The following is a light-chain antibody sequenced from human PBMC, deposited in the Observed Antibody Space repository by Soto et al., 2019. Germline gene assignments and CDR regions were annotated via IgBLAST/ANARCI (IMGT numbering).Light chain of an antibody. Sequence: DIQITQSPSTLSASVGDRVTITCRASQSISSWLAWYQQKPGKAPKLLIYDASSLESGVPSRFSGSGSGTDFTLTLRSLQPDDFADYYCQQYNSYKGLTFGGGTKVDIK. CDR3: QQYNSYKGLT. CDR1: QSISSW. CDR2: DAS. V-gene: IGKV1-5*01. J-gene: IGKJ4*01.